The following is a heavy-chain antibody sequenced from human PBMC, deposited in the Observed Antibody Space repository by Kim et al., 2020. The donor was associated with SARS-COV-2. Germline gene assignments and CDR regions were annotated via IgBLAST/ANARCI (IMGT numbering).Heavy chain of an antibody. Sequence: GGSLRLSCEASGFIFSSYNMNWVRQAPGKGLEWISVIGSSGYTIYYADSVRGRFTISRDNAKKLLFLQMNSLRAEDTAVYYCVRDPHYFGSGTLFDPWG. CDR3: VRDPHYFGSGTLFDP. CDR1: GFIFSSYN. D-gene: IGHD3-10*01. J-gene: IGHJ5*02. CDR2: IGSSGYTI. V-gene: IGHV3-48*04.